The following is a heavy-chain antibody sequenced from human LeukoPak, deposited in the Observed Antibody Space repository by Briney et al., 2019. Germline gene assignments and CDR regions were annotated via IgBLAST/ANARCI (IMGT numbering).Heavy chain of an antibody. CDR1: GFTFNTYA. V-gene: IGHV3-23*01. CDR3: AKALSSSFYYFDL. J-gene: IGHJ2*01. Sequence: GGSLRLSCAASGFTFNTYAMSWVRQAPGKGLEWVSGISASGGSTYYADSVKGRFTISRDNSKNTLYLQMNSLRAEDTAVYYCAKALSSSFYYFDLGGRGTLVTVSS. D-gene: IGHD3-16*02. CDR2: ISASGGST.